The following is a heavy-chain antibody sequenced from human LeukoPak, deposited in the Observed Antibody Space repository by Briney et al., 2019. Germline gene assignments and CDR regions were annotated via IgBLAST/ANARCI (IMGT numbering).Heavy chain of an antibody. Sequence: GGSLRLSCAASGFTFSSYAMSWVRQAPGKGLEWVSAIRGSGGSTYYADSVKGRFTISRDNSKNTLYLQMNSLRAEDTAVYYCAKAPYYDILTGFNWFDPWGQGTLVTVSS. D-gene: IGHD3-9*01. CDR3: AKAPYYDILTGFNWFDP. CDR2: IRGSGGST. CDR1: GFTFSSYA. V-gene: IGHV3-23*01. J-gene: IGHJ5*02.